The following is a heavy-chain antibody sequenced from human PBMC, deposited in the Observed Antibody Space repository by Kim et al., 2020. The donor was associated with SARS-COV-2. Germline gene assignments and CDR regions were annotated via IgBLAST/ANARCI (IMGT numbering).Heavy chain of an antibody. Sequence: SETLSLTCTVSGGSVSSTSHYWSWIRQPPGNGLEWIGNVYYSGSTNYNPSLNSRVTISVDTSNNQFSLNLSSVTAADTAVYYCARAQNSGYSSGWDDAFDVWGHGTLVTVSS. CDR3: ARAQNSGYSSGWDDAFDV. CDR2: VYYSGST. CDR1: GGSVSSTSHY. J-gene: IGHJ3*01. D-gene: IGHD6-19*01. V-gene: IGHV4-61*01.